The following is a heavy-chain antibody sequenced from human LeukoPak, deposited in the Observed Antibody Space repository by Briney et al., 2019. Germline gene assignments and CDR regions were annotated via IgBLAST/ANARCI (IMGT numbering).Heavy chain of an antibody. V-gene: IGHV1-8*01. CDR2: MNPNSGNT. CDR3: ARESSGSSSLGY. J-gene: IGHJ4*02. Sequence: ASVKVSCKASGYTFTSYDINWVRQATGQGPEWMGWMNPNSGNTGYAQKFQGRVTMTRNTSISTAYMELSSLRSEDTAVYYCARESSGSSSLGYWGQGTLVTVSS. CDR1: GYTFTSYD. D-gene: IGHD6-6*01.